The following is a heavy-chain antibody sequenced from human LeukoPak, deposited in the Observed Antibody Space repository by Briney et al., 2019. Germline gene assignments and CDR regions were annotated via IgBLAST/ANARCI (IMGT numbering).Heavy chain of an antibody. CDR2: INPSGGST. D-gene: IGHD3-10*01. Sequence: ASVKVSCKXSGYTFTSNYMHWVRQAPGQGLEWMGIINPSGGSTSYAQKFQGRVTMTRDTSTSTVYMELSSLRSEDTAVYYCARDPTMVRPGDYWGQGTLVTVSS. CDR1: GYTFTSNY. J-gene: IGHJ4*02. V-gene: IGHV1-46*01. CDR3: ARDPTMVRPGDY.